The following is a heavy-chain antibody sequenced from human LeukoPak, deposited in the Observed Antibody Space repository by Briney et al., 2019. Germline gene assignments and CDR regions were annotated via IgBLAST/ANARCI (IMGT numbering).Heavy chain of an antibody. V-gene: IGHV3-7*05. CDR2: INQDGSGK. D-gene: IGHD5-18*01. Sequence: GGSLRLSCEASGFTFSSYWMSRVRQAPGEGLEWVANINQDGSGKYYVDSVKGRFTISRDNAKNSLYLQMNTLRAEDTAVYYCARGYSYGFDYWGQGILVTVSS. CDR3: ARGYSYGFDY. J-gene: IGHJ4*02. CDR1: GFTFSSYW.